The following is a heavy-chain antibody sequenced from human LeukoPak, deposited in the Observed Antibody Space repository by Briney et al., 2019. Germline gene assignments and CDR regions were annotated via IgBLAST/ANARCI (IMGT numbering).Heavy chain of an antibody. V-gene: IGHV1-8*01. CDR2: MNPNSGNT. J-gene: IGHJ4*02. D-gene: IGHD2-2*01. Sequence: ASVKVFCKASGYTFTSYDINWVRQATGQGLEWMGWMNPNSGNTGYAQKFQGRVTMTRNTSISTAYMELSSLRSEDTVVYYCARAVRGHCSSTSCRYYFDYWGQGTLVTVSS. CDR3: ARAVRGHCSSTSCRYYFDY. CDR1: GYTFTSYD.